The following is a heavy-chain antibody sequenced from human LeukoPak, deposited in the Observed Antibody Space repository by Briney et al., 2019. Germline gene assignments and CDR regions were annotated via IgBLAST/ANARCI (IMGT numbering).Heavy chain of an antibody. V-gene: IGHV3-53*01. CDR1: GFTVSSNY. D-gene: IGHD4-17*01. Sequence: PGGSLRLSCAASGFTVSSNYMSWVRQAPGKGLEWVSVIYSGGSTYYADSVKGRFTISRDNSKNTLYLQMNSLRAEDTAVYYCAIDYGDYVFDYWGQGTLVTVSS. CDR2: IYSGGST. J-gene: IGHJ4*02. CDR3: AIDYGDYVFDY.